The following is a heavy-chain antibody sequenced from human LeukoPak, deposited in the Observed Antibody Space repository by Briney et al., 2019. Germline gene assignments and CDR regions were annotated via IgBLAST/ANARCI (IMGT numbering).Heavy chain of an antibody. D-gene: IGHD6-13*01. CDR3: ARETIAAAGNYWFDP. V-gene: IGHV3-74*01. J-gene: IGHJ5*02. Sequence: GGSLRLSCAASGFTFSSYAMSWVRQAPGKGLVWVSRINNDGSSTSYADSVKGRFTISRDNAKNTLYLQMNSLRAEDTAVYYCARETIAAAGNYWFDPWGQGTLVTVSS. CDR1: GFTFSSYA. CDR2: INNDGSST.